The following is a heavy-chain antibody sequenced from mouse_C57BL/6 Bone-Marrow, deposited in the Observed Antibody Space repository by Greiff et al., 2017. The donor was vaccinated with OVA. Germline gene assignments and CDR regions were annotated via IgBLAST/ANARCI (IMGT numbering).Heavy chain of an antibody. D-gene: IGHD1-1*01. V-gene: IGHV1-64*01. J-gene: IGHJ1*03. Sequence: QVQLQQPGAELVKPGASVKLSCKASGYTFASYWMHWVKQRPGQGLEWIGMIHTNSGSTNYNEKFKSKATLTGDKSTSTAYMQLSSLTSEDSAVYYCAREGNYYGSFWLVDVCGTGPTVTVSA. CDR1: GYTFASYW. CDR2: IHTNSGST. CDR3: AREGNYYGSFWLVDV.